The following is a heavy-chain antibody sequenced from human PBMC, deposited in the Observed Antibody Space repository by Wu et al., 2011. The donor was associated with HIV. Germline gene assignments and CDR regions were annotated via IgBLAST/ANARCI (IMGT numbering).Heavy chain of an antibody. V-gene: IGHV1-69*06. CDR2: IIPMFGTA. CDR1: SYYA. D-gene: IGHD7-27*01. Sequence: SYYAISWVRQAPGQGLEWMGRIIPMFGTANYAQKFQGRVTIIADKSTTTAYMELSSLRSEDTAVYYCARDGLGSFDYYYYMDVWGSGTPVTVSS. CDR3: ARDGLGSFDYYYYMDV. J-gene: IGHJ6*03.